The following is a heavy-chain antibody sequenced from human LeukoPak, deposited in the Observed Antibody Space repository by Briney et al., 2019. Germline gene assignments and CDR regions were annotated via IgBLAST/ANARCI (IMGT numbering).Heavy chain of an antibody. D-gene: IGHD2-15*01. J-gene: IGHJ3*02. V-gene: IGHV4-59*11. CDR2: IYKSGSI. CDR3: ATKVRGGFDI. CDR1: GGSINSHY. Sequence: SETLSLTCTVSGGSINSHYCNWIRQSPGKGLEWIGYIYKSGSINYNPSLKSRVTISVGTSKNQFSLKLSSVTAADTAIYYCATKVRGGFDIWGQGTMVTVSS.